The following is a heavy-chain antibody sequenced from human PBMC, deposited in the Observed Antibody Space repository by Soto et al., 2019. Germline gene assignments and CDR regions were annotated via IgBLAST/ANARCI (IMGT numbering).Heavy chain of an antibody. V-gene: IGHV4-31*03. D-gene: IGHD3-3*01. CDR2: IYYSGST. Sequence: NPSETLSLTCTVSGGSISSGGYYWSWIRQHPGKGLEWIGYIYYSGSTYYSPSLKSRVTISVDTSKNQFSLKLSSVTAADTAVYYFARVLVPIFGVVKVGWFDPWGQGTLVTVSS. CDR3: ARVLVPIFGVVKVGWFDP. CDR1: GGSISSGGYY. J-gene: IGHJ5*02.